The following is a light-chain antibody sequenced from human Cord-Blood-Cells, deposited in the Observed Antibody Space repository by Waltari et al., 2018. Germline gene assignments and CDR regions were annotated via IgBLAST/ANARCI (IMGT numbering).Light chain of an antibody. CDR1: SSDVGSYNL. V-gene: IGLV2-23*01. CDR3: CSYAGSHVV. Sequence: QSALTQPASVSGSPGQSITISCTGTSSDVGSYNLVSWYQQHPGKAPKLMIYEGSKRPSGFSKRFSGSKSGNTASLTISGLQAEDEADYYCCSYAGSHVVFGGGTKLTVL. CDR2: EGS. J-gene: IGLJ2*01.